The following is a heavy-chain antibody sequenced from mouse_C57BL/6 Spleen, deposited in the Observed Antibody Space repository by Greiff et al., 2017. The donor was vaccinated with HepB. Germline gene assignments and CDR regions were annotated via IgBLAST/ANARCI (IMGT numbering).Heavy chain of an antibody. CDR1: GYAFSSYW. D-gene: IGHD2-4*01. CDR3: ARRDYDEVDY. CDR2: IYPGDGDT. Sequence: VQLQESGAELVKPGASVKISCKASGYAFSSYWMNWVKQRPGEGLEWIGQIYPGDGDTNYNGKFKGKATLTADKSSSTAYMQLSSLTSEDSAVYFCARRDYDEVDYWGQGTTLTVSS. J-gene: IGHJ2*01. V-gene: IGHV1-80*01.